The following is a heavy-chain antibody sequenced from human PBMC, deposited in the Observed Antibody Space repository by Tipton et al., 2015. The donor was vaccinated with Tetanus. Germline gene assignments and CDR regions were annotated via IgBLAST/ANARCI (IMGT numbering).Heavy chain of an antibody. CDR2: IYYSGST. J-gene: IGHJ4*02. D-gene: IGHD4-17*01. CDR1: GGSISSSSYY. V-gene: IGHV4-39*01. CDR3: ARGNYGDYRIFGTLPPHFDY. Sequence: TLSLTCTVSGGSISSSSYYWGWIRQPPGKGLEWIGSIYYSGSTYYNPSLKSRVTISVDTSKNQFSLKLGSVTAADTAVYYCARGNYGDYRIFGTLPPHFDYWGQGTLVTVSS.